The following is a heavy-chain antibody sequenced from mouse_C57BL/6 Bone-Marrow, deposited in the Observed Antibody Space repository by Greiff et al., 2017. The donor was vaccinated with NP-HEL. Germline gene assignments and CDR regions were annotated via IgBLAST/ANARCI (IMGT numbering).Heavy chain of an antibody. CDR3: ARSIYSNYDAMDY. J-gene: IGHJ4*01. CDR1: GYTFTDYY. CDR2: IYPGSGNT. V-gene: IGHV1-76*01. Sequence: QVHVKQSGAELVRPGASVKLSCKASGYTFTDYYINWVKQRPGQGLEWIARIYPGSGNTYYNEKFKGKATLTAEKSSSTAYMQLSSLTSEDSAVYFCARSIYSNYDAMDYWGQGTSVTVSS. D-gene: IGHD2-5*01.